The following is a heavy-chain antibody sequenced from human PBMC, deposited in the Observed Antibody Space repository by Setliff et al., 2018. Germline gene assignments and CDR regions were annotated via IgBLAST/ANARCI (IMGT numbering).Heavy chain of an antibody. J-gene: IGHJ3*02. D-gene: IGHD6-13*01. CDR1: GSTLTELT. V-gene: IGHV1-24*01. CDR2: FNPEDDEI. CDR3: ATNAGRSSSWYPRRPGEGHAFDI. Sequence: ASVKVSCKVSGSTLTELTMYWVRQAPGKGLEWMGSFNPEDDEIIYAQKFLGRVTMTEDTSTDTAYMELSSLRSEDTAVYYCATNAGRSSSWYPRRPGEGHAFDIWG.